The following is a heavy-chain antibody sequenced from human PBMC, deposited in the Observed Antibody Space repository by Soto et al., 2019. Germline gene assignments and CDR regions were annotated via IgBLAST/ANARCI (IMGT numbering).Heavy chain of an antibody. CDR3: AKALAAAGTLDY. J-gene: IGHJ4*02. Sequence: EVQLLESGGGLVQPGGSLRLSCAASGFTFSSYGMSWVRQAPGKGLEWVSAISGSGGSTYYADSVKGRFAISRDNSKNTLYLQMNSLRAEDTAVYYCAKALAAAGTLDYWGRGSLVTVSS. D-gene: IGHD6-13*01. V-gene: IGHV3-23*01. CDR2: ISGSGGST. CDR1: GFTFSSYG.